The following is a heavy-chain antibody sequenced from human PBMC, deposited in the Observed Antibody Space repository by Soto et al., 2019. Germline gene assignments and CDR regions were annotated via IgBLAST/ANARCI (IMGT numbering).Heavy chain of an antibody. CDR3: ARQAAAGGIYGMDV. CDR1: GYSFTSYW. Sequence: PGESLKISCKGSGYSFTSYWISCFLEMPGKGLEWMGRIDPSDSYTNYSPSFQGHVTISADKSISTAYLQWSSLKASDTAMYYCARQAAAGGIYGMDVWGQGTTVTVSS. D-gene: IGHD6-13*01. CDR2: IDPSDSYT. J-gene: IGHJ6*02. V-gene: IGHV5-10-1*01.